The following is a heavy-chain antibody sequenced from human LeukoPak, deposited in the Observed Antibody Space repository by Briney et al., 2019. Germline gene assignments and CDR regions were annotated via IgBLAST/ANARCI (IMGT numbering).Heavy chain of an antibody. Sequence: PGGSLRLSCAASGIIFSSYAMSWVRQAPGKRLEWVSGISGSGGSTYYADSVKGRFTISRDNSKNTLYLQMNSLRAEDTAVYYCARRAGAYSHPYDYWGQGTLVTVSS. CDR2: ISGSGGST. V-gene: IGHV3-23*01. D-gene: IGHD4/OR15-4a*01. J-gene: IGHJ4*02. CDR1: GIIFSSYA. CDR3: ARRAGAYSHPYDY.